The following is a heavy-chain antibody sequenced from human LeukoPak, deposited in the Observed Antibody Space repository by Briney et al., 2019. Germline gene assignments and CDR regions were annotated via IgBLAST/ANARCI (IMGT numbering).Heavy chain of an antibody. CDR1: GDSISTSRYY. D-gene: IGHD3-22*01. CDR3: ARSYYDYREIDY. CDR2: ISYSGRT. Sequence: PSETLPLTCSVSGDSISTSRYYWGWIRQTPGKGLEWLGSISYSGRTFYNPSLKSRVAISVDTSNNQFSLNLYSVTAADTAVFYCARSYYDYREIDYWGQGTLVTVSS. V-gene: IGHV4-39*01. J-gene: IGHJ4*02.